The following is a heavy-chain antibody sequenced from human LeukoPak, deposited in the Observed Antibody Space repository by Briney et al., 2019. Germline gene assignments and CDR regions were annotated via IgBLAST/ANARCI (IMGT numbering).Heavy chain of an antibody. CDR2: ISSSSSTI. CDR3: ARVEPTVGREVRY. V-gene: IGHV3-48*01. D-gene: IGHD4-11*01. Sequence: GGSLRLSCAASGFTFSNYNMNWVRQAPGKGLEWISYISSSSSTISYADSVKGRFTISRDNAKNSLYLQMNGLRAEDTAVYYCARVEPTVGREVRYWGQGTLVTVSS. J-gene: IGHJ4*02. CDR1: GFTFSNYN.